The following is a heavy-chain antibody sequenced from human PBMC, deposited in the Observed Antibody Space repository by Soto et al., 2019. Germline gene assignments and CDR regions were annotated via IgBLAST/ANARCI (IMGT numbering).Heavy chain of an antibody. J-gene: IGHJ4*02. Sequence: PSETLSLTCTVSGGSISSYYWSWIRQPAGKGLEWIGRIYTSGSTNYNPSLKSRVTMSVDTSKNQFSLKLSSVTAADTAVYYCAKDHIVLMVYAIGYWGQGTLVTVSS. CDR2: IYTSGST. CDR1: GGSISSYY. CDR3: AKDHIVLMVYAIGY. D-gene: IGHD2-8*01. V-gene: IGHV4-4*07.